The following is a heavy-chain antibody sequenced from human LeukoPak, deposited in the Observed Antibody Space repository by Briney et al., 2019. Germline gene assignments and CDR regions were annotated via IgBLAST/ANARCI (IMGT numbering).Heavy chain of an antibody. J-gene: IGHJ6*03. CDR3: ARIEQGGSGSSSTPQYYYYYMDV. V-gene: IGHV4-59*01. CDR1: GGSISSYY. CDR2: ISHSGYT. D-gene: IGHD3-10*01. Sequence: SEAPSLTCSVFGGSISSYYWSWIRQPPGQGLEWIGYISHSGYTNYNPSLKSRVTTSVDTSKNQFSVKLSSVTAADTAVYYCARIEQGGSGSSSTPQYYYYYMDVWGKGTTVTVSS.